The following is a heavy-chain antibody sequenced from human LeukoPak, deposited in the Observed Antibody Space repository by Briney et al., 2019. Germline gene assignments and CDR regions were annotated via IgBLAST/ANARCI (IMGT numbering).Heavy chain of an antibody. Sequence: GGSLRLSCAASGFTFSSHWMSWVRQAPGKGLEWVANIKQDGSEKYYVDSVKGRFTISRDNAKNSFFLQMSSLRAEDTAVYYCARAQRVGANLYFDYWGQGILVTVSS. J-gene: IGHJ4*02. CDR1: GFTFSSHW. V-gene: IGHV3-7*01. CDR2: IKQDGSEK. CDR3: ARAQRVGANLYFDY. D-gene: IGHD1-26*01.